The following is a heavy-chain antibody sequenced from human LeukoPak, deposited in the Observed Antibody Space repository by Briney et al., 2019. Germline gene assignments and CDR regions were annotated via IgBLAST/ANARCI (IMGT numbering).Heavy chain of an antibody. CDR3: ARDRSDGSGYYGYYFDY. D-gene: IGHD3-22*01. V-gene: IGHV4-59*01. CDR1: GGSIGSYY. Sequence: PSETLSLTCIVSGGSIGSYYWSWIRQPPGKGLEWIGHIYYSGSTDYNPSLRSRVTISVDTSKNQLSLRLSSVIAADTAVYYCARDRSDGSGYYGYYFDYWGQGTLVSVSS. CDR2: IYYSGST. J-gene: IGHJ4*02.